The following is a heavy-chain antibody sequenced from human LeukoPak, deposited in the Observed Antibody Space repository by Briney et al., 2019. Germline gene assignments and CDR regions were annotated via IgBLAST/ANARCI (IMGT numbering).Heavy chain of an antibody. CDR3: ARTLLPGSYYIN. Sequence: SETLSLTCTVSGGSISSYYWSWIRQPAGKGLEWIGRIYTSGSTNYNPSLKSRVTMSVDTSKNQFSLKLSSVAAADTAVYYCARTLLPGSYYINWGQGTLVTVSS. CDR1: GGSISSYY. CDR2: IYTSGST. J-gene: IGHJ4*02. D-gene: IGHD3-10*01. V-gene: IGHV4-4*07.